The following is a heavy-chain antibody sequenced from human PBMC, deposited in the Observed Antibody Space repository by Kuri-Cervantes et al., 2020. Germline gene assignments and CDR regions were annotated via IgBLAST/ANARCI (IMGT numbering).Heavy chain of an antibody. CDR3: AKVTYGNVYYFDY. CDR2: ISGSSVST. CDR1: GFILSTYA. D-gene: IGHD3-10*01. V-gene: IGHV3-23*01. J-gene: IGHJ4*02. Sequence: GESLKISCAASGFILSTYAMNWVRQAPGKGLEWVSAISGSSVSTYYADSVKGRFTISRDSSKNTLYLQMSSLKAEDTAVYFCAKVTYGNVYYFDYWGQGTLVTVSS.